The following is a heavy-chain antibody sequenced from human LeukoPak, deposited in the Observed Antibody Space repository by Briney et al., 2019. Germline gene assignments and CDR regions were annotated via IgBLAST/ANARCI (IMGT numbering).Heavy chain of an antibody. CDR2: IWYDGRNR. V-gene: IGHV3-33*01. CDR1: GFTFSGNG. D-gene: IGHD3-22*01. J-gene: IGHJ4*02. Sequence: HPGGSLRLSCAASGFTFSGNGMHWVRQAPGKGLEWVAFIWYDGRNRNYADSVKGRFTISRDNSKNTLDLQMNSLRAEDTAVYYCARFVGSDTTGYFDYWGQGALVTVSS. CDR3: ARFVGSDTTGYFDY.